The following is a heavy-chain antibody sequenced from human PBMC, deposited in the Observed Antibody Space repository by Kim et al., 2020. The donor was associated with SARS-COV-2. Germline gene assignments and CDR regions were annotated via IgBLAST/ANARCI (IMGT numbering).Heavy chain of an antibody. Sequence: GGSLRLSCAASGFTFDDYAMHWVRQAPGKGLEWVSGISWNSGSIGYADSVKGRFTISRDNAKNSLYLQMNSLRAEDTALYYCAKEGSYSSSWSVDYYYGMDVWGQGTTVTVSS. CDR1: GFTFDDYA. J-gene: IGHJ6*02. V-gene: IGHV3-9*01. CDR2: ISWNSGSI. D-gene: IGHD6-13*01. CDR3: AKEGSYSSSWSVDYYYGMDV.